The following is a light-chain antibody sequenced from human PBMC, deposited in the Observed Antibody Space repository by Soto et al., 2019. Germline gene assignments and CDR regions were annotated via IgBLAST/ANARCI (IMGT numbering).Light chain of an antibody. CDR2: SDN. V-gene: IGLV1-44*01. CDR1: NSNIGSYT. CDR3: ATWDGSLNAWV. Sequence: QSVLTQPPSASGTPGQRVTISCSGRNSNIGSYTVNWYLQLPGTAPKLLLYSDNQRPSGVPDRFSGSKSGTSASLAIGGLQSEDEADYYCATWDGSLNAWVFGGGTKVTVL. J-gene: IGLJ3*02.